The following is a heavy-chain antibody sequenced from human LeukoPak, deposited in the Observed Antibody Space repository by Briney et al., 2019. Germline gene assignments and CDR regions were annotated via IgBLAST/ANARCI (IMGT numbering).Heavy chain of an antibody. J-gene: IGHJ4*02. CDR2: INWNGGST. V-gene: IGHV3-20*04. D-gene: IGHD3-3*01. CDR3: AKDLTIFGVVIISSFDY. CDR1: GFTFDDYA. Sequence: GGSLRLSCAASGFTFDDYAMSWVRQAPGKGLEWVSGINWNGGSTGYADSVKGRSTISRDNSKNTLYLQMNSLRAEDTAVHYCAKDLTIFGVVIISSFDYWGQGTLVTVSS.